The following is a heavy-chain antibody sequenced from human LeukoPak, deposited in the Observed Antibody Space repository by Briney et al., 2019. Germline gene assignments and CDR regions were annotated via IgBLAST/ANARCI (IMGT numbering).Heavy chain of an antibody. CDR1: GFTFSSYG. J-gene: IGHJ4*02. CDR3: AKESPRLVDY. V-gene: IGHV3-30*02. Sequence: GGSLRLSAAASGFTFSSYGMHCVRLAAGNGLEWVAFIRCDGSNKYYADSVKGLYTISRDYSKNTLPLQMNSLRAEDKALFYCAKESPRLVDYWAQGILVTVSS. CDR2: IRCDGSNK. D-gene: IGHD2-8*02.